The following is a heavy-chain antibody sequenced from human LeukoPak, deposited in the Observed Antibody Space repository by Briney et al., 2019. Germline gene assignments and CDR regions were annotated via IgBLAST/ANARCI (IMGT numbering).Heavy chain of an antibody. V-gene: IGHV3-7*01. CDR2: INQGGSDK. Sequence: GGSLRLSCAASGFTFSGHWMSWVRQAPGKGLEWVANINQGGSDKYYVDSVTGRFTISRDNANNLLYLQMNSLRGEDTAVYYCTRDRSRAEDDWGQGTLVTVSS. CDR3: TRDRSRAEDD. J-gene: IGHJ4*02. D-gene: IGHD1-14*01. CDR1: GFTFSGHW.